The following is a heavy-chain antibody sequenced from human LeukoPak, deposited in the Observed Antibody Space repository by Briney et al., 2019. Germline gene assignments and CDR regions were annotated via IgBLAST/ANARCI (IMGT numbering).Heavy chain of an antibody. V-gene: IGHV1-8*01. Sequence: ASVKVSCKASGCTFTSYDINWVRQATGQGLEWMGWMNPNSGNTGYAQKFQGRVTITADESTSTAYMELSSLRSEDTAVYYCARGRYSSSWDAFDYWGQGTLVTVSS. CDR2: MNPNSGNT. D-gene: IGHD6-13*01. CDR3: ARGRYSSSWDAFDY. J-gene: IGHJ4*02. CDR1: GCTFTSYD.